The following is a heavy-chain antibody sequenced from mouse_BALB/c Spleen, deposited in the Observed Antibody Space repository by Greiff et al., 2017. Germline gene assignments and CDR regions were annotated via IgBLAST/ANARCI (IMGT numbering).Heavy chain of an antibody. Sequence: VKLEESGPELVRPGVSVKISCKGSGYTFTDYAMHWVKQSHAKSLEWIGVISTYSGNTNYNQKFKGKATMTVDKSSSTAYMELARLTSEDSAIYYCARAYYYGSSYGYFDYWGQGTTLTVSS. D-gene: IGHD1-1*01. V-gene: IGHV1-67*01. CDR2: ISTYSGNT. CDR1: GYTFTDYA. CDR3: ARAYYYGSSYGYFDY. J-gene: IGHJ2*01.